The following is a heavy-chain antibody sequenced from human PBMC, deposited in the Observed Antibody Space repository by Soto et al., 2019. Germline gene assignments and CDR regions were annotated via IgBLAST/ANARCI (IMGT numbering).Heavy chain of an antibody. J-gene: IGHJ4*02. D-gene: IGHD1-26*01. CDR1: GYTFTSYG. Sequence: ASVKVSCKASGYTFTSYGIIWVRQAPGQGLEWMGWISAYNGNTNYAQKFQGRVTMTTDTSTSTAYMELRSLRSDDTAVYYCARDAAVGLFDYWGQGTLVTVSS. CDR3: ARDAAVGLFDY. V-gene: IGHV1-18*01. CDR2: ISAYNGNT.